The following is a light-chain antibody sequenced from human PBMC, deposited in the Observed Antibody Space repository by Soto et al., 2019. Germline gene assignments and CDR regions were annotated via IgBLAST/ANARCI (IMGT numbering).Light chain of an antibody. CDR2: EVI. Sequence: GTSSDIGAHNFVSWYQQHPGKAPKLIIYEVINRPSGVSDRFSGSKSGNTASLTISGLQSEDEADYYCNSYTTSNTFVFGSGTKVTVL. J-gene: IGLJ1*01. V-gene: IGLV2-14*03. CDR3: NSYTTSNTFV. CDR1: SSDIGAHNF.